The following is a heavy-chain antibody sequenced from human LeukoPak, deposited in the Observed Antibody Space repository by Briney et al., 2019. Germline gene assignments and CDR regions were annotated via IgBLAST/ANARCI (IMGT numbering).Heavy chain of an antibody. V-gene: IGHV3-66*01. J-gene: IGHJ4*02. D-gene: IGHD1-26*01. CDR2: IYSAGST. CDR3: ARVGHRHGHYFDF. Sequence: GGSLRLSCAASGFTFSRNYMAWVRQAPGKGLEWVSVIYSAGSTYYADSVKGRFIISRDDSKSTLYLQMNTLRAEDTAVYHCARVGHRHGHYFDFWGQGTLATVSS. CDR1: GFTFSRNY.